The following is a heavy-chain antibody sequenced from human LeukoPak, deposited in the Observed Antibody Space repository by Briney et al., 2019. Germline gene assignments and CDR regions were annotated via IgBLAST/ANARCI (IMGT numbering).Heavy chain of an antibody. V-gene: IGHV4-61*02. CDR2: IYTSGIT. D-gene: IGHD3-9*01. CDR1: DGSISSGTYY. CDR3: ARVTGYTIEDYFDY. Sequence: SETLSLTCTVSDGSISSGTYYWSWIRQPAGKGLEWIGRIYTSGITNYNPSLKSRVTISVKTSKNQFSLKLRSVTAADTAVYYCARVTGYTIEDYFDYWGQGTLVTVSS. J-gene: IGHJ4*02.